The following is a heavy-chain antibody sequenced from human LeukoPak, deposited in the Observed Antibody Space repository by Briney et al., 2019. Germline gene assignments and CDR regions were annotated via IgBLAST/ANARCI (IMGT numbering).Heavy chain of an antibody. V-gene: IGHV4-4*07. J-gene: IGHJ3*02. D-gene: IGHD4-11*01. Sequence: SSETLSLTCTVSGGSISSYYWSWIRQPAGKGLEWIGRIYTSGSTNYNPSLKSRVTMSVDTSKHQFSLKLSSVTAADTAVYYCARVQTVTTFRDAFDIWGQGTMVTVSS. CDR1: GGSISSYY. CDR3: ARVQTVTTFRDAFDI. CDR2: IYTSGST.